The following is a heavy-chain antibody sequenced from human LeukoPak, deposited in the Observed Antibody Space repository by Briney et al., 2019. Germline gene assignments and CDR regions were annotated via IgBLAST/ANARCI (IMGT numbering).Heavy chain of an antibody. J-gene: IGHJ6*02. CDR2: FDPEDGET. D-gene: IGHD3-10*01. CDR1: GYTLAELS. CDR3: ATHAEPSVTMVRGVTPYYYYGMDV. Sequence: GASVKVSCKVSGYTLAELSMHWVRQAPGKGLEGMGGFDPEDGETIYAQKFQGRVTMTEDTSTDTAYMELSSLRSEHTAVYYCATHAEPSVTMVRGVTPYYYYGMDVWGQGTTVTVSS. V-gene: IGHV1-24*01.